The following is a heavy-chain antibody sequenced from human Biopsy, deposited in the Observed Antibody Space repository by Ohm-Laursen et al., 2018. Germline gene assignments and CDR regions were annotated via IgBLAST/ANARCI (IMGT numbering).Heavy chain of an antibody. V-gene: IGHV3-11*04. D-gene: IGHD1-14*01. CDR1: GFPVSDYY. CDR2: ISRSVSHI. CDR3: ARGRTHLLPDHDWFDP. Sequence: SLRLSCAASGFPVSDYYMSWIRQAPGKGLEWVSSISRSVSHILYAETLKGRFTSSRDNAKNSVYLQMNSLRVEDTGVYYCARGRTHLLPDHDWFDPWGQGTLVTVSS. J-gene: IGHJ5*02.